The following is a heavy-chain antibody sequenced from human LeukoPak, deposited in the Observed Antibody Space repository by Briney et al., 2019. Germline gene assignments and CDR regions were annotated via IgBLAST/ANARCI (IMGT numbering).Heavy chain of an antibody. D-gene: IGHD7-27*01. CDR3: ARDRLGKDAFDI. Sequence: PVKVSCKASGGTFSSYAISWVRQAPGQGLEWMGGIIPIFGTANYAQKFQGRVTITADESTSTAYMELSSLRSEDTAVYYCARDRLGKDAFDIWGQGTMVTVSS. J-gene: IGHJ3*02. V-gene: IGHV1-69*01. CDR1: GGTFSSYA. CDR2: IIPIFGTA.